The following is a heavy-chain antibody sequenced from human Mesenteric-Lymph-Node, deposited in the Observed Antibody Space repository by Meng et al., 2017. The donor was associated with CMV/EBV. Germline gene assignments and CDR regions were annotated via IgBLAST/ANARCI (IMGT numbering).Heavy chain of an antibody. CDR1: GYNVENNG. D-gene: IGHD1-1*01. CDR2: VSGYKGKT. V-gene: IGHV1-18*01. Sequence: KASGYNVENNGIAWVRQARGQGLEWLGWVSGYKGKTDYAQSLQGRITLTSDKATTTSYLELRGLRPDDTAIYYCARAVGRRATTFDYWGQGTLVTVSS. CDR3: ARAVGRRATTFDY. J-gene: IGHJ4*01.